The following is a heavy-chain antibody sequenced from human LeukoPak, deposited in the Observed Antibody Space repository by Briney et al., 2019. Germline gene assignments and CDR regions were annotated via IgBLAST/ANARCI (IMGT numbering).Heavy chain of an antibody. CDR1: GFTFSDYY. CDR3: ARVACSSTSCYVRFLFEY. Sequence: GGPLRLSCAASGFTFSDYYMSWIRQAPGKGLEWVSYISSSGSTIYYADSVKGRFTISRDNAKNSLYLQMNSLRAEDTAVYYCARVACSSTSCYVRFLFEYWGQGTLVTVSS. CDR2: ISSSGSTI. J-gene: IGHJ4*02. D-gene: IGHD2-2*01. V-gene: IGHV3-11*04.